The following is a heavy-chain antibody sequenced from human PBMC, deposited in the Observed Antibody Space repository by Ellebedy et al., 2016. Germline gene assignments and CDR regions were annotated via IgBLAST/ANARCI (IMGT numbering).Heavy chain of an antibody. D-gene: IGHD6-13*01. CDR3: ARELSSSWYGGPTYYFDY. CDR1: GGSITSCY. J-gene: IGHJ4*02. Sequence: SETLSLTXTVSGGSITSCYWSWIRQPPGKGLEWIGYIYNSGITSYNPSLKSRVTISVDTSKNQFSLKLSSVTAADTAVYYCARELSSSWYGGPTYYFDYWGQGTLVTVSS. V-gene: IGHV4-59*01. CDR2: IYNSGIT.